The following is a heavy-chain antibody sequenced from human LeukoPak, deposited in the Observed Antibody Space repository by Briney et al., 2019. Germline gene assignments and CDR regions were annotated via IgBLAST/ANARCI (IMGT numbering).Heavy chain of an antibody. CDR3: ARDGLEYSSSSHFDY. CDR2: IWYDGSNK. D-gene: IGHD6-6*01. V-gene: IGHV3-33*01. Sequence: GGSLRLSCAASGFTFSSYGTHWVRQAPGKGLEWVAVIWYDGSNKYYADSVKGRFTISRDNSKNTLYLQMNSLRAEDTAVYYCARDGLEYSSSSHFDYWGQGTLVTVSS. J-gene: IGHJ4*02. CDR1: GFTFSSYG.